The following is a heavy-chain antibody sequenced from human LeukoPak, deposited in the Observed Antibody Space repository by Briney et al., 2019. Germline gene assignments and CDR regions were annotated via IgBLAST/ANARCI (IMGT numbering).Heavy chain of an antibody. CDR2: ISYDGSNK. CDR1: GFTFSSYA. Sequence: GGSLRLSCAASGFTFSSYAMHWVRQAPGKGLEWVAVISYDGSNKYYADSVKGRFTISRDNSKNTLYLQMNSLRAEDTAVYYCAREDDYDILTGNLDYWGQGTLVTVSS. J-gene: IGHJ4*02. D-gene: IGHD3-9*01. CDR3: AREDDYDILTGNLDY. V-gene: IGHV3-30-3*01.